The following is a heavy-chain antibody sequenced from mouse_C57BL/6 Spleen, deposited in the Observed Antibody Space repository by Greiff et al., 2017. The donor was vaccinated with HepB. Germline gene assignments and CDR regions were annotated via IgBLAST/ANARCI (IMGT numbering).Heavy chain of an antibody. Sequence: VQLQQPGAELVKPGASVKLSCKASGYTFTSYWMQWVKQRPGQGLEWIGEIDPSDSYTNYNQKFKGKATLTVDTSSSTAYMQLSSLTSEDSAVYYCARSGLALYYFDYWGQGTTLTVSS. D-gene: IGHD3-1*01. V-gene: IGHV1-50*01. CDR2: IDPSDSYT. J-gene: IGHJ2*01. CDR1: GYTFTSYW. CDR3: ARSGLALYYFDY.